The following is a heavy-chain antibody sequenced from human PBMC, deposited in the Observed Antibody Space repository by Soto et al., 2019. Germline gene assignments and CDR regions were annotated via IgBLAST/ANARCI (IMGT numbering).Heavy chain of an antibody. CDR3: ARSQGSSTSLEIYYYYYYGMDV. CDR1: GGTFSSYA. CDR2: IIPISGTA. J-gene: IGHJ6*02. D-gene: IGHD2-2*01. V-gene: IGHV1-69*01. Sequence: QVQLVQSGAEVKKPGSSVKVSCTASGGTFSSYAISWVRQAPGQGLEWMGGIIPISGTANYAQKFQGRVTITADESTSTAYMELSSLRSEDTDVYYCARSQGSSTSLEIYYYYYYGMDVWGQGTTVTVSS.